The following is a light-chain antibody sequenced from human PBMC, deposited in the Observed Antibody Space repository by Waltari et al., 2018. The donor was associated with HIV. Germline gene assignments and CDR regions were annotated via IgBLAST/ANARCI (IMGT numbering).Light chain of an antibody. J-gene: IGLJ3*02. V-gene: IGLV2-14*01. Sequence: QSALTPPASVSGSPGQSITISCTGTSSAVGGYIYVSWYQQHPGKAPKPMIYDVSNRPSGVSNRFSGSKSGNTASLTISGLQAEDEADYYCSSYTSSSTPWVFGGGTKLTVL. CDR2: DVS. CDR1: SSAVGGYIY. CDR3: SSYTSSSTPWV.